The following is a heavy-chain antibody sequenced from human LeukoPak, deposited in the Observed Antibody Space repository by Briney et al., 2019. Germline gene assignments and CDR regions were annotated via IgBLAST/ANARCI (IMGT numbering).Heavy chain of an antibody. J-gene: IGHJ4*02. CDR2: IYPRDGST. CDR1: GYTFTNNY. V-gene: IGHV1-46*01. Sequence: GASVKVSCKASGYTFTNNYLHWVRQATGQELEWMGMIYPRDGSTSYAQNFQGRVTVTRDTSTTTVHMELRGLRSEDTAVYYCARDQEGFDYWGQGTVVTVSS. CDR3: ARDQEGFDY.